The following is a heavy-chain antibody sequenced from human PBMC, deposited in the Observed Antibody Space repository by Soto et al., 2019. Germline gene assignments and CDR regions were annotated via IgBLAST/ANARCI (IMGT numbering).Heavy chain of an antibody. CDR2: ISDRGGST. V-gene: IGHV3-23*01. CDR3: AKDTNWNYQFDP. J-gene: IGHJ5*02. D-gene: IGHD1-7*01. CDR1: GFIFSSYA. Sequence: GGSLRLSCAASGFIFSSYAMSWVRQAPGKGLEWVSGISDRGGSTYYADSAKGRFTISRDNSKNTLYLQMNSLRAEDTAVYYCAKDTNWNYQFDPWGQGTLVTVSS.